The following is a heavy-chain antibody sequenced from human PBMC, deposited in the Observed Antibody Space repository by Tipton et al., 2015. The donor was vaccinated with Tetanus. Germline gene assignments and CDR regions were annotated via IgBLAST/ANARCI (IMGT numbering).Heavy chain of an antibody. J-gene: IGHJ6*03. V-gene: IGHV3-7*01. D-gene: IGHD3/OR15-3a*01. CDR1: GFIFSNYW. Sequence: SLRLSCSASGFIFSNYWMSWVRQAPGKGLEWVANINRNGGGKYYVDSVKGRFTISRDEAKKSVYLEMSSLTVGETAVYYCARDRGEDWTNFYYMDVWGKGATVTVSS. CDR2: INRNGGGK. CDR3: ARDRGEDWTNFYYMDV.